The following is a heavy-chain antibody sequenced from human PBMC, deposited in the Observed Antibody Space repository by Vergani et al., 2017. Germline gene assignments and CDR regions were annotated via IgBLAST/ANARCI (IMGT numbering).Heavy chain of an antibody. CDR2: ISYDGTQK. CDR3: ATKSXGTPGCQIGYFRE. V-gene: IGHV3-30*03. Sequence: QVHLVESGGGVVQPGRSLTLSCVVSGFTSSYYGMHWVRQAPGKGLEWVAVISYDGTQKYYADSVKGRFTTSRDNSKSTLYLQMNSLRTEDTAVYYCATKSXGTPGCQIGYFREWGQGTLVTVSS. CDR1: GFTSSYYG. J-gene: IGHJ1*01. D-gene: IGHD1-1*01.